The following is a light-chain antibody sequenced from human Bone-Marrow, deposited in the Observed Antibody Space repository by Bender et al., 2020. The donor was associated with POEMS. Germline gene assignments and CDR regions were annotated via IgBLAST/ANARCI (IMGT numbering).Light chain of an antibody. CDR1: NSNIGSHT. CDR2: GTD. V-gene: IGLV1-44*01. CDR3: ASWDDNLKAWI. J-gene: IGLJ2*01. Sequence: QSVLTQPPSASETPGQSVTISCSGGNSNIGSHTVSWFQQFPRTAPKALIYGTDQRPSGVPDRVSGSKSGTSASLAISGLRSEDEADYFCASWDDNLKAWIFGGGTKLTVL.